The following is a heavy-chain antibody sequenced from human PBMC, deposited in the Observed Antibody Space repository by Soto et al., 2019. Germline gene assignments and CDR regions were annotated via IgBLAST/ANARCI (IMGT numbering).Heavy chain of an antibody. CDR2: ISGFNGNT. V-gene: IGHV1-18*01. CDR1: TDTFRNYG. Sequence: QVHLVQSGSEVEKPGASVKVSCRAATDTFRNYGVSWVRQAPGQGLEWLGWISGFNGNTNYAQNFQDRVTLTLDTSTTSAYMELRSLRSDDTAVYYCARDRDYGLYGGFFGLWGQGTLVIVSS. J-gene: IGHJ4*02. D-gene: IGHD4-17*01. CDR3: ARDRDYGLYGGFFGL.